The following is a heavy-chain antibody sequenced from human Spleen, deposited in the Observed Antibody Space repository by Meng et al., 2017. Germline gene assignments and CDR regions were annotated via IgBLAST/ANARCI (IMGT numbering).Heavy chain of an antibody. D-gene: IGHD3-22*01. V-gene: IGHV1-3*04. Sequence: QVQLVQSGAEVKKPGASVKVSCKPSGYSFTTYAIPWVRQAPGQRLEWMGWIYTGDDNINYSQKFQGRVTLTRDTSASTAYMELSSLRSEDTAVYYCARAMYYYDSSGYYYRILVYWGQGTLVTVSS. CDR1: GYSFTTYA. CDR3: ARAMYYYDSSGYYYRILVY. J-gene: IGHJ4*02. CDR2: IYTGDDNI.